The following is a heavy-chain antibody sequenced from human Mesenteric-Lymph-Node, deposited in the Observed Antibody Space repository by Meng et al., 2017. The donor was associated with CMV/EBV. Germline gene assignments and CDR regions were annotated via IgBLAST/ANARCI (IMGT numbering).Heavy chain of an antibody. Sequence: FSGFALSTSGVGVGWIRQPPGKALEWLALIYWNDDKRFSPSLKSRVTITKDTSRNQVVLTLANVDPVDTATYYCARPPIFRDYYFDSWGQGTLVTVSS. J-gene: IGHJ4*02. V-gene: IGHV2-5*01. CDR3: ARPPIFRDYYFDS. CDR2: IYWNDDK. CDR1: GFALSTSGVG. D-gene: IGHD3-3*02.